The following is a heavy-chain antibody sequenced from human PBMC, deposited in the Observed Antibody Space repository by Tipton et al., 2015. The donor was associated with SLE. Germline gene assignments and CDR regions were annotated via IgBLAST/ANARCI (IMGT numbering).Heavy chain of an antibody. CDR2: IYYSGSA. CDR1: GDSISSNNFF. CDR3: ARAVAGNSEYFDY. Sequence: TLSLTCTVSGDSISSNNFFWSWLRQHPGKGLEWIGYIYYSGSAFYNPSLKSRVTMSVDTSKNQFSLKVNSVTAADTALYYCARAVAGNSEYFDYWGHGTLVTVSS. D-gene: IGHD6-19*01. V-gene: IGHV4-31*03. J-gene: IGHJ4*01.